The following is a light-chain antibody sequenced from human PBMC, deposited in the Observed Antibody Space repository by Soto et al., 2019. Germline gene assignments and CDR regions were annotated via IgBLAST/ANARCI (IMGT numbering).Light chain of an antibody. CDR1: QSISSY. CDR2: AAS. J-gene: IGKJ5*01. V-gene: IGKV1-5*01. CDR3: QQYNSYSYT. Sequence: DIQMTQSPSSLSASAGDRVTITCRASQSISSYLNWYQQKPGKAPKLLIYAASSLQSGVPSRFSGSGSGTEFTLTISSLQPDDFATYYCQQYNSYSYTFGQGTRLEIK.